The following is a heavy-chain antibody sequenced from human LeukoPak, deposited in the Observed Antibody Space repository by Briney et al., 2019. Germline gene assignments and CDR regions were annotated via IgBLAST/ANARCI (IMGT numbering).Heavy chain of an antibody. J-gene: IGHJ5*02. CDR1: GFTFSSYA. Sequence: PGRSLRLSCAASGFTFSSYAMHWVRQAPGKGLEWVAVISYDGSNKYYADSVKGRFTISRDNSKNTLYLQMNSLRAEDTAVYYCAKDAGPYSSGWYDWFDPWGQGTLVTVSS. D-gene: IGHD6-19*01. CDR3: AKDAGPYSSGWYDWFDP. CDR2: ISYDGSNK. V-gene: IGHV3-30*01.